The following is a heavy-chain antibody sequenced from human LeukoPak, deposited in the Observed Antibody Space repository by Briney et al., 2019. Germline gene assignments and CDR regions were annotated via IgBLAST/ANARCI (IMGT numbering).Heavy chain of an antibody. CDR3: ARGYSSGWYP. J-gene: IGHJ5*02. V-gene: IGHV3-13*01. CDR1: GFTLSSYD. Sequence: GSLRLSYAASGFTLSSYDMHWVRRATGKGLEWVSAIGTAGDTYYPGSVKGRFTISRENAKNSLYLQMNNLRAEDTAVYYCARGYSSGWYPWGQGTLVTVSS. CDR2: IGTAGDT. D-gene: IGHD6-19*01.